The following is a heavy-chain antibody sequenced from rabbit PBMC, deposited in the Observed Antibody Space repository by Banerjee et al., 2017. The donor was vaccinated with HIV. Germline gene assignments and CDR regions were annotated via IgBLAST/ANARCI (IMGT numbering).Heavy chain of an antibody. CDR2: IYAANSGNT. CDR1: GFSFSSSYY. Sequence: QSLEESGGDLVKPGASLTLTCTASGFSFSSSYYMCWVRQAPGKGLEWIGCIYAANSGNTYYASWAKGRFTISKTSSTTVTLQMTSLTAADTATYFCARRDYGSSTYYDLWGPGTLVTVS. CDR3: ARRDYGSSTYYDL. D-gene: IGHD8-1*01. J-gene: IGHJ4*01. V-gene: IGHV1S40*01.